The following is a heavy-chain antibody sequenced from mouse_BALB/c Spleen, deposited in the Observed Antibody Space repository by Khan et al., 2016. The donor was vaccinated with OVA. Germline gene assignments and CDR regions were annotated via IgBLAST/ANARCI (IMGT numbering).Heavy chain of an antibody. V-gene: IGHV2-3*01. CDR3: VKQNYGTLCAMDY. CDR2: IWGDGST. D-gene: IGHD2-1*01. Sequence: QVQLKESGPGLVAPSQSLSITCTVSGFSLTSYGVNWVRQPPGKGLEWLGVIWGDGSTNYHSAPITRRSISKEDSTIQLFLKLNNLQPDDTATFYCVKQNYGTLCAMDYWGQGTSVTVSA. CDR1: GFSLTSYG. J-gene: IGHJ4*01.